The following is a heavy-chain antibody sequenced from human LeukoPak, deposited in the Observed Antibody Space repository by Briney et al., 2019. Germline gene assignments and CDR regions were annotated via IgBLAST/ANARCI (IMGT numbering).Heavy chain of an antibody. Sequence: SETLSLTCTVSGGSISSYYWSWIRQPPGKGLEWIGYIYYSGSTNYNPSLKSRVTISVDTSKNQFSPKLSSVTAADTAVYYCARFKSGGAAADYWGQGTLVTVSS. CDR1: GGSISSYY. V-gene: IGHV4-59*01. D-gene: IGHD6-13*01. CDR2: IYYSGST. J-gene: IGHJ4*02. CDR3: ARFKSGGAAADY.